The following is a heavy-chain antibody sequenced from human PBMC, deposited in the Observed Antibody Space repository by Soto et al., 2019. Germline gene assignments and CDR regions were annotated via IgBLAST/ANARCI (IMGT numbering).Heavy chain of an antibody. D-gene: IGHD6-13*01. Sequence: WWSLRLSCSASVFTFSSYAMHWFRQAPGKGLEWVAVISYDGSNKYYADSVKGRFTISRDNSKNTLYLQMNSLRAEDTAVYYCARDRTAAIRSHYFDYWGQGTLVTVSS. V-gene: IGHV3-30-3*01. J-gene: IGHJ4*02. CDR2: ISYDGSNK. CDR1: VFTFSSYA. CDR3: ARDRTAAIRSHYFDY.